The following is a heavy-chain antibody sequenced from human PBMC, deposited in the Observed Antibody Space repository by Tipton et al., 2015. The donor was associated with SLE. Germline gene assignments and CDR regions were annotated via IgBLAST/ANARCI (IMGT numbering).Heavy chain of an antibody. V-gene: IGHV1-69*01. CDR2: IIPFFGTA. Sequence: QSGAEVKKPGSSVKVSCKASGGTFSSYAISWVRQAPGQGLEWMGGIIPFFGTANFAQKFQGRVTITADESTSTAYMELRSLRSDDTAVYYCARYCSGGSCAQGSYYDGMDVWGQGPAVTVSS. CDR3: ARYCSGGSCAQGSYYDGMDV. D-gene: IGHD2-15*01. J-gene: IGHJ6*02. CDR1: GGTFSSYA.